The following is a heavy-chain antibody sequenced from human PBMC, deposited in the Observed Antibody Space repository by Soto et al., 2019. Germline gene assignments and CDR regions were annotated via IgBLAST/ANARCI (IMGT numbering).Heavy chain of an antibody. V-gene: IGHV3-30*18. CDR2: ISYDGSNK. J-gene: IGHJ4*02. Sequence: GGSLRLSCAASGFTFSSYGMHWVRQAPGKGLEWVAVISYDGSNKYYADFVKGRFTISRDNSKNTLYLQMNSLRAEDTAVYYCAKEGNYYDSSGYLGYWGQGTLVTVSS. CDR3: AKEGNYYDSSGYLGY. CDR1: GFTFSSYG. D-gene: IGHD3-22*01.